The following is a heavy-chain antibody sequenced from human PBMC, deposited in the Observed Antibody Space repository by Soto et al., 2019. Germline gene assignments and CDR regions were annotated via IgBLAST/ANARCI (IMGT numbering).Heavy chain of an antibody. Sequence: GGSLRLSCAASGFNFSTYTMNWVRQAPGKGLEWVSSISGNNVYLYYADSVKGRFSISRDNAKNSLTLQMNSLRAEDTAIYYCARDRCSGGSCYRTYAFDMCRQLTLVT. D-gene: IGHD2-15*01. CDR3: ARDRCSGGSCYRTYAFDM. CDR1: GFNFSTYT. CDR2: ISGNNVYL. J-gene: IGHJ3*02. V-gene: IGHV3-21*01.